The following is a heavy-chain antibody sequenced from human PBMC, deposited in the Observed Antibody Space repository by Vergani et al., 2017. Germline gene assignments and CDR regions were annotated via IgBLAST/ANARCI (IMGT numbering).Heavy chain of an antibody. J-gene: IGHJ4*02. V-gene: IGHV4-34*01. CDR2: INHSGST. CDR1: GGSFSGYY. CDR3: ASKRGACRAAYCHSYDF. D-gene: IGHD2-15*01. Sequence: QVQLQQWGAGLLKPSETLSLTCAVYGGSFSGYYWSWIRQPPGKGLEWFGEINHSGSTNYNPSLKSRVTISVDTSKNQFSLKLSSVTAADTAVYYCASKRGACRAAYCHSYDFWGPGTLVGVSS.